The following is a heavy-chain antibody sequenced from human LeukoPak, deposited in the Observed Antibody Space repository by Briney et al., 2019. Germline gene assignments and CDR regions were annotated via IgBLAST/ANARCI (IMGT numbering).Heavy chain of an antibody. V-gene: IGHV3-33*06. CDR1: GFTFSHFG. D-gene: IGHD4-11*01. CDR3: AKDAQRGFDYSNSLEY. CDR2: IWNDGSSK. J-gene: IGHJ4*02. Sequence: QPGGSLRLSCAASGFTFSHFGMHWFRQVPGRGLEWVAVIWNDGSSKYYADSVKGRFTISRDNFQNRVDLHMTSLRVEDTAIYYCAKDAQRGFDYSNSLEYWGQGTLVTVSS.